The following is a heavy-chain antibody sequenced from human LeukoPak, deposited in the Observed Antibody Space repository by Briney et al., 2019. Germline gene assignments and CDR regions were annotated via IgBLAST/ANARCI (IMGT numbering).Heavy chain of an antibody. CDR1: GGSISSDY. D-gene: IGHD1-26*01. Sequence: SETLSLTCTVSGGSISSDYWNWIRQPPGKGLEWIAYISYSGGSNYNPSLKSRVTMSVDTSKKQLSLKLSSMTAADTAVYYCARAPSKHIGGTYFFDFWGQGALVTVSS. CDR3: ARAPSKHIGGTYFFDF. V-gene: IGHV4-59*12. J-gene: IGHJ4*02. CDR2: ISYSGGS.